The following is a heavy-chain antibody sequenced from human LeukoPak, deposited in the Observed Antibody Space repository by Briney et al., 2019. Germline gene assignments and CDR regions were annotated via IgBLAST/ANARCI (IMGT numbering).Heavy chain of an antibody. Sequence: SETLSLTCAVSGYSIRSGYYWGWIRQPPGKGLEWIGSIYHSGSTYYNPSLKSRVTISVDTSKNQFSLKLSSVTAADTAVYYCARDFWSLAGPLLWFGELFDYWGQGTLVTVSS. V-gene: IGHV4-38-2*02. D-gene: IGHD3-10*01. CDR1: GYSIRSGYY. CDR2: IYHSGST. J-gene: IGHJ4*02. CDR3: ARDFWSLAGPLLWFGELFDY.